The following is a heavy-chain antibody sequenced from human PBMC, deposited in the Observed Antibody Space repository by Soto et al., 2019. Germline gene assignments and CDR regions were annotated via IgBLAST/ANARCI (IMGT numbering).Heavy chain of an antibody. Sequence: GASVKVSCKASGGTFSSYSISWVRQAPGQGLEWMGGIIPIFGTANYAQKFQGRVTITADKSTSTAYMELSSLRSEDTAVYYCARGHIVATDYYYYYGMDVWGQGTMVTVSS. J-gene: IGHJ6*02. V-gene: IGHV1-69*06. D-gene: IGHD5-12*01. CDR3: ARGHIVATDYYYYYGMDV. CDR1: GGTFSSYS. CDR2: IIPIFGTA.